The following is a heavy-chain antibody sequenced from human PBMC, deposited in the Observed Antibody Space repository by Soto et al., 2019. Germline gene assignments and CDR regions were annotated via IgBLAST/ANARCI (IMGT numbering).Heavy chain of an antibody. V-gene: IGHV3-33*01. CDR1: GFTFSSYG. J-gene: IGHJ3*02. D-gene: IGHD4-17*01. Sequence: GGSLRLSCAASGFTFSSYGMHWVRQAPGKGLEWVAVIWYDGSNKYYADSVKGRFTISRDNSKNTLYLQMNSLRAEDTAVYYCARDPGYGDYGGAFDIWGQGTMVTVSS. CDR2: IWYDGSNK. CDR3: ARDPGYGDYGGAFDI.